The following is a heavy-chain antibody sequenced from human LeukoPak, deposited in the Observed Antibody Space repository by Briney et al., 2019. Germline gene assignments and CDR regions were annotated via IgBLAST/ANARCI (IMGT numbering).Heavy chain of an antibody. D-gene: IGHD3-22*01. CDR2: ISSSSSYI. CDR1: GFTFSSYS. V-gene: IGHV3-21*01. Sequence: GGCLRLSCAASGFTFSSYSMNWVRQAPGKGLEWVSSISSSSSYIYYADSVKGRFTISRDNAKNSLYLQMNSLRAEDTAVYYCARDQPSSGYALDYWGQGTLVTVSS. CDR3: ARDQPSSGYALDY. J-gene: IGHJ4*02.